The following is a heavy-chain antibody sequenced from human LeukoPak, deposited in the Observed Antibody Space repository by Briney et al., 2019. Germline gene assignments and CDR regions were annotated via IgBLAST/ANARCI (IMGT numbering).Heavy chain of an antibody. CDR3: ARGSYGNLYYY. Sequence: GGSLRLSCEVSGFTFRTYWMNWVGQAPGKGLEWVSRIYSDGSSTSYADSVKGRFTISRDNAKNTLYLQMSSLRAEDTAVYYCARGSYGNLYYYWGQGTLVTVSS. CDR1: GFTFRTYW. D-gene: IGHD5-18*01. CDR2: IYSDGSST. J-gene: IGHJ4*02. V-gene: IGHV3-74*01.